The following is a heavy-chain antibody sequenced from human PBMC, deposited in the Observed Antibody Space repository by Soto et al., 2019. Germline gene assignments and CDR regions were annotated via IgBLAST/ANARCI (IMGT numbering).Heavy chain of an antibody. D-gene: IGHD3-10*01. V-gene: IGHV1-58*02. J-gene: IGHJ6*02. CDR2: IVVGSGNT. CDR3: AATDYYYGSGSYYNQIYYYYGMDV. CDR1: GFTFTSSA. Sequence: GASVKVSCKASGFTFTSSAMQWVRQARGQRLEWIGWIVVGSGNTNYAQKFQERVTITRDMSTSTAYMELSSLRSEDTAVYYCAATDYYYGSGSYYNQIYYYYGMDVWGQGTTVTVSS.